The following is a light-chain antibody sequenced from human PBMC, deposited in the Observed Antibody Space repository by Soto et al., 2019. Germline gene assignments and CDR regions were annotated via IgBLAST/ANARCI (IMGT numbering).Light chain of an antibody. CDR2: DAS. Sequence: TVLTQSPATLSWSRGERATLSCRASQRVSSYLAWYQQRPGQAPRLLIYDASDRATGIPARFSGSGSGTDFTLTISSLEPEDFAVYYCQQRSNWPPSITFGQGTRLEIK. V-gene: IGKV3-11*01. CDR3: QQRSNWPPSIT. CDR1: QRVSSY. J-gene: IGKJ5*01.